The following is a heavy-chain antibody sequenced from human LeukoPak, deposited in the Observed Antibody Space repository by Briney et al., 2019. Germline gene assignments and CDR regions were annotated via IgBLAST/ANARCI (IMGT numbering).Heavy chain of an antibody. CDR3: ARSGSGSYGPVDY. V-gene: IGHV4-59*01. CDR1: GGSISSYY. Sequence: SETLSLTCTVSGGSISSYYWSWIRQSPGKGLEWIGYIYYRGNTNCNPSLKSRVTISLDTPKNQFSLKLSSVTAADTAVYYCARSGSGSYGPVDYWGQGTLVTVSS. J-gene: IGHJ4*02. D-gene: IGHD3-10*01. CDR2: IYYRGNT.